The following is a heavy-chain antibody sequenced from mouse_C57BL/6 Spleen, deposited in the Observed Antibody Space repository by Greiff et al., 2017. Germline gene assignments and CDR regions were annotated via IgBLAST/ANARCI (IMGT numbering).Heavy chain of an antibody. D-gene: IGHD1-1*01. CDR2: IDPETGGT. CDR1: GYTFTDYE. Sequence: QVQLQQSGAELVRPGASVTLSCKASGYTFTDYEMHWVKQTPVHGLEWIGAIDPETGGTASNQKFKGKAILTADKSSSTAYMELRSLTSEDSAVYYCTRGRHHYGSDYFDYWGQGTTLTVSS. CDR3: TRGRHHYGSDYFDY. V-gene: IGHV1-15*01. J-gene: IGHJ2*01.